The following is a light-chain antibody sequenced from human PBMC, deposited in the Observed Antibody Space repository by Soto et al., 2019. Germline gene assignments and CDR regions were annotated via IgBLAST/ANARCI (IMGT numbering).Light chain of an antibody. V-gene: IGLV2-14*01. J-gene: IGLJ1*01. CDR2: DVS. Sequence: QSVLTQPASVSWSPGQSITISCTVTSTDVGGYNYVSWYQQHPGRAPKLMIYDVSIRPSGVSNRFSGSKSGNTASLTISGLQAEDEADYYCSSYTSTSTLVFGTGTKLTVL. CDR3: SSYTSTSTLV. CDR1: STDVGGYNY.